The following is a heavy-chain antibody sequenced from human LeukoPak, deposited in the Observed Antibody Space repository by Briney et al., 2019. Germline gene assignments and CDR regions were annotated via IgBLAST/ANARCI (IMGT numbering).Heavy chain of an antibody. D-gene: IGHD3-10*01. CDR1: GGSISSYY. J-gene: IGHJ4*02. Sequence: SETLSLPCTVSGGSISSYYWRWIRQPAGKGLEWIGRIHSSGSTNYSASLKGRVAMSLDTSKNQFSLELSSVTAADTAVYYCAREAVHYGSGSLDYWGQGTLVTVSS. CDR2: IHSSGST. V-gene: IGHV4-4*07. CDR3: AREAVHYGSGSLDY.